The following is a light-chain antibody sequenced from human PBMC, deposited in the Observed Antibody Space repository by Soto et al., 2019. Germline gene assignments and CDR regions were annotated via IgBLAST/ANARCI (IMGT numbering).Light chain of an antibody. Sequence: EFVLTQSPGTLSLSPGERATLSCRASQSVSSSYLAWYQQKPGQAPRILIYGASTRPTGIPDRFSGSGSGTDVTLTISRLEPADFALYYCQQYGSSPPLTFGGGTKVEIK. CDR3: QQYGSSPPLT. V-gene: IGKV3-20*01. J-gene: IGKJ4*01. CDR1: QSVSSSY. CDR2: GAS.